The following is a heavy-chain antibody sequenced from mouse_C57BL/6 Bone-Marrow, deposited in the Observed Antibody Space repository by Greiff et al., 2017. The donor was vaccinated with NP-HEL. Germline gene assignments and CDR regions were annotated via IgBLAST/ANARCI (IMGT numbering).Heavy chain of an antibody. J-gene: IGHJ2*01. CDR1: GFTFSSYA. Sequence: EVQVVESGGGLVKPGGSLKLSCAASGFTFSSYAMSWVRQTPEKRLEWVATISDGGSYTYYPDNVKGRFTISRDNAKNNLYLQMSHLKSEDTAMYYCARADYYGSFYFDYWGQGTTLTVSS. V-gene: IGHV5-4*01. CDR2: ISDGGSYT. CDR3: ARADYYGSFYFDY. D-gene: IGHD1-1*01.